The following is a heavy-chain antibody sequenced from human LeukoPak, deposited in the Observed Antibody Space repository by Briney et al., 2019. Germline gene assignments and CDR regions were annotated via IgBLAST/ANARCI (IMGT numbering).Heavy chain of an antibody. CDR1: GYTFTSYG. J-gene: IGHJ5*02. CDR3: ARDRGDKFDP. CDR2: ISAYNGKT. V-gene: IGHV1-18*01. Sequence: ASVTVSCTASGYTFTSYGISWVRQAPGQGLEGMGWISAYNGKTNYAQKLQGRVNMTTDTYTSKAYMELRRLRSDDTAVYYCARDRGDKFDPWGQGTLVTVSS. D-gene: IGHD2-15*01.